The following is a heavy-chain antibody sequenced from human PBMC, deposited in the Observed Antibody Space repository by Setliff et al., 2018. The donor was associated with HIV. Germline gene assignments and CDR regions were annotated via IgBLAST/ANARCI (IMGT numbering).Heavy chain of an antibody. CDR2: IFYSGNT. CDR3: ARRPRVTARTIDS. D-gene: IGHD2-21*02. CDR1: GDSINSGDFY. Sequence: TSETLSLTCTVPGDSINSGDFYWHWIRQQPGKGPQWIGYIFYSGNTSYTPSLKSRITISRDTSKNQFSLSLSSVTAADTAVYFCARRPRVTARTIDSWGQGTLVTVSS. V-gene: IGHV4-31*03. J-gene: IGHJ4*02.